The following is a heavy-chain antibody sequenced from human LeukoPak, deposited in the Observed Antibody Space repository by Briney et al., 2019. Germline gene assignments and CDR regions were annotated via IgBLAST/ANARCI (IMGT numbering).Heavy chain of an antibody. CDR3: AFTANYYYYGMDV. Sequence: GESLKISCKGSGYSFTSYWIGWVRQMPAKGLEWMGIIYPGDSDTRYSPSFQGQVTISADKSISTAYLQWSSLKASDTAMYYCAFTANYYYYGMDVWGQGTTVTVSS. J-gene: IGHJ6*02. CDR2: IYPGDSDT. V-gene: IGHV5-51*01. CDR1: GYSFTSYW.